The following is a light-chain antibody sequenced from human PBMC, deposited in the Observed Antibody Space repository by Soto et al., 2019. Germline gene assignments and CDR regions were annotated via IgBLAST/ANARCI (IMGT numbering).Light chain of an antibody. CDR3: QQSYSTPLS. J-gene: IGKJ4*01. Sequence: DIQMTQSPSSLSASVGDRVTITCRASQSISSYLNWYQQKPGKVPKLLIYAASSLQSGVPSRFSGSGSGTDFTLTISSLQPEDCATYYCQQSYSTPLSFGGGTKVEIK. V-gene: IGKV1-39*01. CDR1: QSISSY. CDR2: AAS.